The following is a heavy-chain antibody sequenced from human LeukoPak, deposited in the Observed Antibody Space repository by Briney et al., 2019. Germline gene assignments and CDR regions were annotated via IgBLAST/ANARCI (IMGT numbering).Heavy chain of an antibody. CDR3: ARTPTYYDILTGYYRGYWYFDL. V-gene: IGHV4-39*07. D-gene: IGHD3-9*01. Sequence: MASETPSLTCTVSGGSISSSSYYWGWIRQPPGKGLEWIGSIYYSGSTYYNPSLKSRVTISVDTSKNQFSLKLSSVTAADTAVYYCARTPTYYDILTGYYRGYWYFDLWGRGTLVTVSS. CDR2: IYYSGST. CDR1: GGSISSSSYY. J-gene: IGHJ2*01.